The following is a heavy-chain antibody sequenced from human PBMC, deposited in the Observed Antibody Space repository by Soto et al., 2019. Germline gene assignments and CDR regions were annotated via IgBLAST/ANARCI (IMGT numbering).Heavy chain of an antibody. CDR3: EKEVEENVNEPIPGDC. CDR2: IKQDGSEK. J-gene: IGHJ4*02. Sequence: GWSLRLSCAASGFTFSWFWMTWVRHAPGKGLEWVANIKQDGSEKYYVDSVEGRFTISRDNAKNSLYLQMKNLRADDTAVYYCEKEVEENVNEPIPGDCWVQGTVVTVSS. CDR1: GFTFSWFW. V-gene: IGHV3-7*04. D-gene: IGHD1-1*01.